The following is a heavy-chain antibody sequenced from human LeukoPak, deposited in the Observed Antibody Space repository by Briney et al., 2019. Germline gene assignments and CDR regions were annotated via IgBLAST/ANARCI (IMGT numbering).Heavy chain of an antibody. V-gene: IGHV4-39*07. D-gene: IGHD2-21*02. CDR3: ASGPWVTPFDY. CDR1: GASISSPIYY. Sequence: SETLSLTCTVSGASISSPIYYWGWIRQPPGKGLEWIGSVFYSKYTYYNPSMNSRLTISVDTTKNQFSLNLNSVTAADTAVYFCASGPWVTPFDYWGQGTLVPVSS. CDR2: VFYSKYT. J-gene: IGHJ4*02.